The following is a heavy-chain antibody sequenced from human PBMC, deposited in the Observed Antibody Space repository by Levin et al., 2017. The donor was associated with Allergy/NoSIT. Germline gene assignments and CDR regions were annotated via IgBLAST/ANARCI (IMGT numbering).Heavy chain of an antibody. CDR3: AMAGGLDDFWSGYFYYYYYYGMDV. CDR2: ISGSGGST. CDR1: GFTFSSYA. V-gene: IGHV3-23*01. J-gene: IGHJ6*02. Sequence: GESLKISCAASGFTFSSYAMSWVRQAPGKGLEWVSAISGSGGSTYYADSVKGRFTISRDNSKNTLYLQMNSLRAEDTAVYYCAMAGGLDDFWSGYFYYYYYYGMDVWGQGTTVTVSS. D-gene: IGHD3-3*01.